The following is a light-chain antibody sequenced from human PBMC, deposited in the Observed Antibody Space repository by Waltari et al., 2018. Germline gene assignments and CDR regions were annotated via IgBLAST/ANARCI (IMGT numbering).Light chain of an antibody. V-gene: IGLV2-14*01. CDR3: SSCTSTYTVL. CDR1: SNDIGGYNF. Sequence: QSALTQPASVSGSPGQSITISCTGTSNDIGGYNFVSWYQLQPVKAPKLILYDVNNRPSGVSNRFSGSKSGNTASLTISGLQTEDEADYYCSSCTSTYTVLFGGGTKVTVL. J-gene: IGLJ2*01. CDR2: DVN.